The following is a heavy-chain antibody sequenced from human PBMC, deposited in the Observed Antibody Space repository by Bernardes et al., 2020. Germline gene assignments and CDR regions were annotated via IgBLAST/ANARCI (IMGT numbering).Heavy chain of an antibody. CDR1: GGSISSYY. V-gene: IGHV4-59*01. J-gene: IGHJ4*02. CDR3: ARDAIAAAGQYYFDY. Sequence: SETLSLTCTVSGGSISSYYWSWIRQPPGKGLEWIGYIYYSGSTNYNPSLKSRVTISVDTSKNQFSLKLGSVTAADTAVYYCARDAIAAAGQYYFDYWGQGTLVTVSS. D-gene: IGHD6-13*01. CDR2: IYYSGST.